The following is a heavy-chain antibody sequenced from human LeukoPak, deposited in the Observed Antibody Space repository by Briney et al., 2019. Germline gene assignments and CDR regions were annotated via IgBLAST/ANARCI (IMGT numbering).Heavy chain of an antibody. Sequence: GGSLRLSCAASGFTFSSYEMNWVRQTPGKGLEWVSYIRSSGITVYYADSVKGRFTMSRDNAKNSLFLQMNSLRAEDTAVYYCARDQTRGFDPWGRGTLVTVSS. D-gene: IGHD4-11*01. V-gene: IGHV3-48*03. CDR1: GFTFSSYE. CDR2: IRSSGITV. J-gene: IGHJ2*01. CDR3: ARDQTRGFDP.